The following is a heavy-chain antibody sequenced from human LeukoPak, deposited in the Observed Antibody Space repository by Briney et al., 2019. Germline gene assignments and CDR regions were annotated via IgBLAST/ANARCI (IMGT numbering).Heavy chain of an antibody. V-gene: IGHV4-34*01. Sequence: PSETLSLTCAVYGGSFSGYYWSWIRQPPGKGLEWIGEINHSGSTNYNPSLKSRVTISVDTSKNQFSLKLSSVTAADTAVYYCASLYHYDSSGTWGQGTLVTVSS. CDR1: GGSFSGYY. D-gene: IGHD3-22*01. CDR2: INHSGST. J-gene: IGHJ4*02. CDR3: ASLYHYDSSGT.